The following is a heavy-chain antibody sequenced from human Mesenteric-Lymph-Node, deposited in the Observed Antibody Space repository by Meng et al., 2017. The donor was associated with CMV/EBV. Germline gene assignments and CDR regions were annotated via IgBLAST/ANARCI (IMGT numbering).Heavy chain of an antibody. Sequence: SETLSLTCTVSGVSVSSGSHYWSWIRQPPGKGLEWIGYIYYSGSANYNPSFKSRVTISVDTSKNQFSLELTSVTAADTAVYYCAREEPTPYCYYGIDVWGQRTTVTVSS. CDR1: GVSVSSGSHY. V-gene: IGHV4-61*01. CDR2: IYYSGSA. J-gene: IGHJ6*02. CDR3: AREEPTPYCYYGIDV.